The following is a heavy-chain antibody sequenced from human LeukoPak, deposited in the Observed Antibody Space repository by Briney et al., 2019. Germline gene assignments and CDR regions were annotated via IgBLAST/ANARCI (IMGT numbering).Heavy chain of an antibody. CDR1: GGSISSYY. J-gene: IGHJ4*02. Sequence: SETLSLTCTVSGGSISSYYWTWIRQPPGKGLEWIGYISYSGSTNYNPSLKSRVTISVDTSKNQFSLKLSSVIAADTAVYFCVREGEWALPFDYWGQGTLVTVSS. V-gene: IGHV4-59*08. D-gene: IGHD3-16*01. CDR2: ISYSGST. CDR3: VREGEWALPFDY.